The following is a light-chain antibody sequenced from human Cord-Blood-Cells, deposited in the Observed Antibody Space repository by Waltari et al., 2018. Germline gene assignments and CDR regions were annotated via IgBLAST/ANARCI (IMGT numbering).Light chain of an antibody. CDR2: EVS. V-gene: IGLV2-8*01. CDR1: SSDVGGYNY. Sequence: QSALTQPPSASGSPGQSVTISCTGTSSDVGGYNYVSWYQQHPGKAPKLMLYEVSKRPSGVPVRFSGSRSGNTAPLTVSGLQAEDEADYYCSSYAGSNNWVFGGGTKLTVL. CDR3: SSYAGSNNWV. J-gene: IGLJ3*02.